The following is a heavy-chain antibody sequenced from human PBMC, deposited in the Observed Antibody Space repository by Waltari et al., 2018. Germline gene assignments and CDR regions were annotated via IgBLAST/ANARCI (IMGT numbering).Heavy chain of an antibody. CDR3: ARRADYPDY. V-gene: IGHV3-30-3*01. D-gene: IGHD6-19*01. J-gene: IGHJ4*02. CDR2: ISYDGSNK. CDR1: GFTFSSYA. Sequence: QVQLVESGGGVVQPGRSLRLSCAASGFTFSSYAMHWVRQAPGKGLEWVAVISYDGSNKYYADSVKGRFTISRDNSKNTLYLQMNSLRAEDTAVYYCARRADYPDYWGQGTLVTVSS.